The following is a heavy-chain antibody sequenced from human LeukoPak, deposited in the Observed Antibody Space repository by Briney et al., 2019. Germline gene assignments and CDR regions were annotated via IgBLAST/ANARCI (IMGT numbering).Heavy chain of an antibody. CDR2: INSDGSST. Sequence: GGSLRLSCAASGFTFSKHWMHWVRQAPGKGLVWVSRINSDGSSTTYADSVKGRFTISRDNAKNTLYPQMNSLKTEDTAVYYCTRGRGYSYGWIGEKLLDYWGQETLVTVSS. J-gene: IGHJ4*02. CDR3: TRGRGYSYGWIGEKLLDY. D-gene: IGHD5-18*01. CDR1: GFTFSKHW. V-gene: IGHV3-74*01.